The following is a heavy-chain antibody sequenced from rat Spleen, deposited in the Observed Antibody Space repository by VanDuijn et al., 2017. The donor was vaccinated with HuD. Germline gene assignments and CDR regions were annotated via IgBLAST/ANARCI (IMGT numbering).Heavy chain of an antibody. CDR1: GFSLISYA. D-gene: IGHD1-11*01. CDR2: IWGDGST. V-gene: IGHV2-15*01. J-gene: IGHJ2*01. CDR3: TRSYGGYTYDY. Sequence: QVQLKESGPGLVQPSQTLSLTCTVSGFSLISYAVNWVRQPPGKGLEWMGGIWGDGSTDYNSTLKSRLSISRDTSKSQVFLKMNSLQTDDTAIYFCTRSYGGYTYDYWGQGVMVTVSS.